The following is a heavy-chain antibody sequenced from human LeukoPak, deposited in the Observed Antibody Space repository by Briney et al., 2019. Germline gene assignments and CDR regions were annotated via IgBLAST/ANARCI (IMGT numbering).Heavy chain of an antibody. Sequence: WASVTVSCKASGYTFTTYYMHWVRQAPGQGLEWMGLINPSGGSTSYAQKFQGRVTMTRDTSTSTVYMELSSLRSEDTAVYYCARKEPAPYFDYWGQGTLVTVSS. CDR3: ARKEPAPYFDY. CDR2: INPSGGST. D-gene: IGHD1-26*01. V-gene: IGHV1-46*01. CDR1: GYTFTTYY. J-gene: IGHJ4*02.